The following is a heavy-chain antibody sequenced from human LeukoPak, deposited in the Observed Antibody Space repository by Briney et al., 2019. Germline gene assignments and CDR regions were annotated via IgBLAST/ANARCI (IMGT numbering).Heavy chain of an antibody. J-gene: IGHJ6*02. CDR1: GYTFTGYY. Sequence: ASVKVSCKASGYTFTGYYMHWVRQAPGQGLEWMGWINPNSGGTNYAQKFQGRVTMTRDTSISTAYMELSRLRSDDTAVYYCAREPRITMIVVPNVTYYYYGMDVWGQGTTVTVSS. V-gene: IGHV1-2*02. CDR2: INPNSGGT. D-gene: IGHD3-22*01. CDR3: AREPRITMIVVPNVTYYYYGMDV.